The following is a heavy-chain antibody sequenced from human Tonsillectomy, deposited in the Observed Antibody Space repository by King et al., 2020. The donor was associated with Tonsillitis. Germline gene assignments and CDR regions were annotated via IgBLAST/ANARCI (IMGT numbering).Heavy chain of an antibody. V-gene: IGHV3-72*01. CDR3: ARGIVGATAGY. J-gene: IGHJ4*02. D-gene: IGHD1-26*01. Sequence: EVQLVESGGGLVQPGGSLRLSCAASGFTFSDHYMDWVRQAPGKGLEWVVRIRNKANSYTTEYAASVKGRFTISRVDSKNSLYLQMNSLKTEDTAVYYCARGIVGATAGYWGQGTLVTVSS. CDR2: IRNKANSYTT. CDR1: GFTFSDHY.